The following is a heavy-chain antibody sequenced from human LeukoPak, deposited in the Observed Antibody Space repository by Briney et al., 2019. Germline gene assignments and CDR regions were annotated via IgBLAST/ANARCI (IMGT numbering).Heavy chain of an antibody. D-gene: IGHD3-3*01. V-gene: IGHV4-39*07. CDR1: GGSISSSSYY. CDR3: ARTLRFLGWLYYFDY. CDR2: IYYSGST. Sequence: SETLSLTCTVSGGSISSSSYYWGWIRQPPGKGLEWIGSIYYSGSTYYNPSLKSRVTISVDTSKNQFSLKLSSVTAADTAVYYCARTLRFLGWLYYFDYWGQGTLVTVSS. J-gene: IGHJ4*02.